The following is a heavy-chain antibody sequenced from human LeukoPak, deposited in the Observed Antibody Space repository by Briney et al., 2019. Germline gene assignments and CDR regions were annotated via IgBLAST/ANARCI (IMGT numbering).Heavy chain of an antibody. Sequence: SVKVSCKASGGTFSSYAISRVRQAPGQGLEWMGRIIPIFGTANYAQKFQGRVTITADKSTSTAYMELSSLRSEDTAVYYCARVPLSGSRTYYFDYWGQGTLVTVSS. D-gene: IGHD1-26*01. CDR1: GGTFSSYA. CDR3: ARVPLSGSRTYYFDY. V-gene: IGHV1-69*06. CDR2: IIPIFGTA. J-gene: IGHJ4*02.